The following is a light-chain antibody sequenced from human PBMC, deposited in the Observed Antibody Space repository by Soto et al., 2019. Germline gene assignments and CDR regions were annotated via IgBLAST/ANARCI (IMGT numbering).Light chain of an antibody. V-gene: IGKV1-13*02. CDR3: QHFNSYPQLT. J-gene: IGKJ4*01. Sequence: AIQLTQSPSSLSASVGDRVTITCRASQGISSSLAWYQQKPGKAPKLLIYDASSLESGVPSRFSGSGSGTDLTLSIISLQPEDVVTYYCQHFNSYPQLTFGGGTKVEIK. CDR2: DAS. CDR1: QGISSS.